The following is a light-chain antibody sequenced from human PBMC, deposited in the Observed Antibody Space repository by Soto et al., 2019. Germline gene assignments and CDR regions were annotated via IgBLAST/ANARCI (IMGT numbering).Light chain of an antibody. J-gene: IGKJ4*01. CDR1: QSVGRS. CDR2: GAS. V-gene: IGKV3D-15*01. CDR3: HQSYEWPLT. Sequence: EIVMTQSPAALSLSPGEGVTLSCRASQSVGRSLAWYQQRPGQAPRLLIYGASTRATGTPVRFSGIGSGTEFSLTISSLQSEDFVIYYCHQSYEWPLTFGGGTKVEIK.